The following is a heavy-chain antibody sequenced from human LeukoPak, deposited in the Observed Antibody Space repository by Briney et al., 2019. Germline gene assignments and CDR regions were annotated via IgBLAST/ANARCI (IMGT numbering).Heavy chain of an antibody. Sequence: ASVKVSCKASGYTFTDSYIHWVRQAPGQGLKWMGWINPNSGGTNYAQKFQGRVTMTRDTSISTAYMELSRLRSDDTAVYYCAREGEYRFDPWGQGTLVTVSS. CDR1: GYTFTDSY. CDR2: INPNSGGT. J-gene: IGHJ5*02. V-gene: IGHV1-2*02. CDR3: AREGEYRFDP. D-gene: IGHD2-2*02.